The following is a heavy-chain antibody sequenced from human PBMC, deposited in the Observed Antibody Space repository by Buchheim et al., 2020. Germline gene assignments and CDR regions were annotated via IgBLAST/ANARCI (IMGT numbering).Heavy chain of an antibody. D-gene: IGHD2-15*01. V-gene: IGHV4-34*01. CDR2: INHSGST. Sequence: QVQLQQWGAGLLKPSETLSLTCAVYGGSFSGYYWSWIRQPPGKGLEWIGEINHSGSTNYNPSLKSRVTISVDPSKNQFSLKLSSVTAADTAVYYCASGGNYCSGGSCYSGYYGMDVWGQGTT. J-gene: IGHJ6*02. CDR3: ASGGNYCSGGSCYSGYYGMDV. CDR1: GGSFSGYY.